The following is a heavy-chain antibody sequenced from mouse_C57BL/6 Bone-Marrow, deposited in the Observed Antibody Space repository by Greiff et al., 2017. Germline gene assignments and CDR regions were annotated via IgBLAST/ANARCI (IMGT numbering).Heavy chain of an antibody. CDR2: ILPGSGST. J-gene: IGHJ3*01. CDR1: GSTFTGYW. D-gene: IGHD2-1*01. Sequence: VKLQESGAELMKPGASVKLSCKATGSTFTGYWIEWVKQRPGHGLAWIGEILPGSGSTNYNEKFKGKATFTADTSSNTAYMQLSSLTTDDSAIYDCARRKGNYGFAYWGQGTLVTVSA. V-gene: IGHV1-9*01. CDR3: ARRKGNYGFAY.